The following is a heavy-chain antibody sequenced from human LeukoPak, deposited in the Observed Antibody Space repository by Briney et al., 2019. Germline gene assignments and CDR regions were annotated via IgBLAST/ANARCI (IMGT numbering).Heavy chain of an antibody. CDR3: AKGIHGGNSDDAFDI. CDR2: ISGSGGST. CDR1: GFTFSSYA. Sequence: GGSLRLSCAASGFTFSSYAMSWVRQAPGEGLEWVSAISGSGGSTYYADSVKGRFTMSRDNSKNTLYLQMNSLRAEDTAVYYCAKGIHGGNSDDAFDIWGQGTMVTVSS. D-gene: IGHD4-23*01. J-gene: IGHJ3*02. V-gene: IGHV3-23*01.